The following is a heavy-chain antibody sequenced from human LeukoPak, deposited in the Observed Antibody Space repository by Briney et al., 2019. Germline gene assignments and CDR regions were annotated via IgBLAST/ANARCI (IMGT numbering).Heavy chain of an antibody. Sequence: ASVKVSCKAPGGTFSSYAISWVRQAPGQGLEWMGGIIPIFGTANYAQKFQGRVTITADESTSTAYMELSSLRSEDTAVYYCARSTRPSRLLWFGELSPIDYWGRGTLVTVSS. V-gene: IGHV1-69*01. CDR1: GGTFSSYA. CDR2: IIPIFGTA. D-gene: IGHD3-10*01. CDR3: ARSTRPSRLLWFGELSPIDY. J-gene: IGHJ4*02.